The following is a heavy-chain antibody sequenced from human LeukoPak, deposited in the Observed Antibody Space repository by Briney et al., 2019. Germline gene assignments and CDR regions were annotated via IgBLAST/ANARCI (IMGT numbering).Heavy chain of an antibody. CDR2: IFYRGNS. Sequence: SETLSLTCSVSGDSVTNYYWSWIRQPPGKGLEYIGYIFYRGNSNYSPSLKSRLTMSVDTSKNQFSLKLSSVTAADTAVYYCARGGYYGSGNDFRFDPWGQGTLVTVSS. CDR3: ARGGYYGSGNDFRFDP. CDR1: GDSVTNYY. D-gene: IGHD3-10*01. J-gene: IGHJ5*02. V-gene: IGHV4-59*02.